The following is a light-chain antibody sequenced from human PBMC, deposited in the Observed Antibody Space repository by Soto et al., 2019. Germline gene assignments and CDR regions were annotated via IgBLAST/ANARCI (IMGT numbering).Light chain of an antibody. CDR2: TVS. Sequence: DIQMTQSPSYLSASVGDRVTITCRSSQRFSDYLNWYQQRPGEAPKLLIHTVSTLQSGVPSRFSGSGSGTEFTLTISSLQPEDVAIYYCQQFYSSPTSFGGGTKVDIK. J-gene: IGKJ4*01. CDR3: QQFYSSPTS. CDR1: QRFSDY. V-gene: IGKV1-39*01.